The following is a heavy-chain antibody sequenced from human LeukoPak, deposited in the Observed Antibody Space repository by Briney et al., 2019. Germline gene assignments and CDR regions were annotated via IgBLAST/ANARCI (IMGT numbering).Heavy chain of an antibody. CDR3: ARIERDNSLEY. CDR1: GGSISDYY. V-gene: IGHV4-59*01. J-gene: IGHJ4*02. Sequence: SETLSLTCTVSGGSISDYYWTWIRQPPGDGLEWIAYIHSSGSTNYNPSLKSRVIISIDTSRSQLSLKLSSVTAADTAMYYCARIERDNSLEYWGQGTLVTVSS. CDR2: IHSSGST. D-gene: IGHD2-15*01.